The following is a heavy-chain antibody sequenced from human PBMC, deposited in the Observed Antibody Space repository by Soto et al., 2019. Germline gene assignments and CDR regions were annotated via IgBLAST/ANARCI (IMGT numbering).Heavy chain of an antibody. CDR3: AKVYCSSTSCPSDY. CDR2: ISGSGGST. D-gene: IGHD2-2*01. CDR1: GFTFSSYA. J-gene: IGHJ4*02. Sequence: GGSLRLSCAASGFTFSSYAMSWVRQAPGKGLEWVSAISGSGGSTYYADSVKGRFTISGDNSKNTLYLQMNSLRAEDTAVYYCAKVYCSSTSCPSDYWGQGTLVTVSS. V-gene: IGHV3-23*01.